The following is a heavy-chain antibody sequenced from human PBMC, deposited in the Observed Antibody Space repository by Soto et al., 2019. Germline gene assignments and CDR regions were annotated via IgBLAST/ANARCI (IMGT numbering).Heavy chain of an antibody. J-gene: IGHJ4*02. V-gene: IGHV4-31*03. Sequence: PSETLSLTCTVSGGSISSGGYYWSWIRQHPGKGLEWIGYIYYSGSTYYNPSLKSRVTISVDTSKNQFSLKLSSVTAADTAVYYCARGGYGSGSYWESYFDYWGQATLVTVSS. CDR1: GGSISSGGYY. CDR2: IYYSGST. D-gene: IGHD3-10*01. CDR3: ARGGYGSGSYWESYFDY.